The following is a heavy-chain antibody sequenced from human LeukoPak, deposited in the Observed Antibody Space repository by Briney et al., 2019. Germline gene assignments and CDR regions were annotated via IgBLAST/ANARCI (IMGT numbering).Heavy chain of an antibody. CDR3: ARVYVGTDMVDFAY. Sequence: SGGSLRLSCAASGFTFSNYAMSWVRQAPGKGLEWVASISISGDKTFYADSVRGRVTISRDNARNTLYLQMNGLRADDTAVYYCARVYVGTDMVDFAYWGQGTLVTVSS. CDR2: ISISGDKT. V-gene: IGHV3-23*01. CDR1: GFTFSNYA. J-gene: IGHJ4*02. D-gene: IGHD5-18*01.